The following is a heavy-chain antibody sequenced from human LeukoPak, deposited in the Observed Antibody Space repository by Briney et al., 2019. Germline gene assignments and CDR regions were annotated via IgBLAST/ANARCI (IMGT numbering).Heavy chain of an antibody. CDR2: ISYDGSNK. CDR1: GFTFSSYA. CDR3: ARSYSSSFQLSPGSAVY. V-gene: IGHV3-30*04. D-gene: IGHD6-13*01. Sequence: GRSLRLSCAASGFTFSSYAMHWVRQAPGKGLEWVAVISYDGSNKYYADSVKGRFTISRDNSKNTLYLQMNSLRAEDTAVYYCARSYSSSFQLSPGSAVYWGQGTLVTVSS. J-gene: IGHJ4*02.